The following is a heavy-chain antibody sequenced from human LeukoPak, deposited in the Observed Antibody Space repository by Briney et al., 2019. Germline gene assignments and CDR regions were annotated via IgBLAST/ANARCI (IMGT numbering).Heavy chain of an antibody. CDR1: GHRFTNHW. Sequence: GESLKISCEVSGHRFTNHWIGWVRQMPGKGLEWMGIINLGDSDTKYSPSFQGHVTISADKSISTAYLQWSSLKASDTAMYYCARSDTAMVTFVPDYWGQGTLVTVSS. CDR2: INLGDSDT. CDR3: ARSDTAMVTFVPDY. V-gene: IGHV5-51*01. J-gene: IGHJ4*02. D-gene: IGHD5-18*01.